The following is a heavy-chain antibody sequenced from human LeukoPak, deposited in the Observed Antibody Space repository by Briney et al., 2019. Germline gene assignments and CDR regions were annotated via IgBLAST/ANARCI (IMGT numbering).Heavy chain of an antibody. Sequence: GRSLRLSCAASGFTFSSYSMNRVRQAPGKGLEWVSSISSSSSYIYYADSVKGRFTISRDNAKNSLYLQMNSLRAEDTAVYYCARDVQLSSLDYWGQGTLATVSS. CDR3: ARDVQLSSLDY. J-gene: IGHJ4*02. CDR1: GFTFSSYS. V-gene: IGHV3-21*01. CDR2: ISSSSSYI.